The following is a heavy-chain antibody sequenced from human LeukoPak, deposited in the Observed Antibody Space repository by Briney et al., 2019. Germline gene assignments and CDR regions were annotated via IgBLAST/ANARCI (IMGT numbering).Heavy chain of an antibody. CDR2: ISAYNGNT. Sequence: ASVTVSFMATGYTFTKYRNSGVGQAPGQGGEGMGWISAYNGNTNYLQKLQDGVTINTDTSTRTAYIDVRRLRADGTHGCHCALVGDILPGYPYYFDYWGQGTLVTVSS. CDR1: GYTFTKYR. D-gene: IGHD3-9*01. V-gene: IGHV1-18*01. CDR3: ALVGDILPGYPYYFDY. J-gene: IGHJ4*02.